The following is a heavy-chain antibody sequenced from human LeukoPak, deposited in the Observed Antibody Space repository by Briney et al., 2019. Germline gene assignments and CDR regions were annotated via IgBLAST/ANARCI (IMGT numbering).Heavy chain of an antibody. V-gene: IGHV3-21*01. Sequence: GGSLRLSCAASGFTFSSYSMNWVRQAPGKGLEWVSSISSSSSYINYADSVKGRFTISRDNAKNSLYLQMNSLRAEDTAVYYCARAIGAAGTRNWFDPWGQGTLVTVSS. CDR1: GFTFSSYS. CDR2: ISSSSSYI. CDR3: ARAIGAAGTRNWFDP. D-gene: IGHD6-13*01. J-gene: IGHJ5*02.